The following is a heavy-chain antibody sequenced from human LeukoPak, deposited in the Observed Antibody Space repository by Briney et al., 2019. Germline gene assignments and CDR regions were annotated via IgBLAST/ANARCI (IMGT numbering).Heavy chain of an antibody. D-gene: IGHD6-6*01. CDR3: ARSATDSSSVDY. V-gene: IGHV3-48*03. CDR2: ITSSGTT. Sequence: GGSLRLSCAASGFTFSSHEMNWVRQAPGKGLEWVSYITSSGTTKYGDSVKGRFTISRDNAKNSLYLQMNNLRAEDTAVYYCARSATDSSSVDYWGQGTLVTVSS. J-gene: IGHJ4*02. CDR1: GFTFSSHE.